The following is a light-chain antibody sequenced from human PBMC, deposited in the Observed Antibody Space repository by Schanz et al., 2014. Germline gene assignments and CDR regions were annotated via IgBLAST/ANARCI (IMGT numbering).Light chain of an antibody. J-gene: IGLJ1*01. CDR1: SSDVGSYDL. V-gene: IGLV2-14*02. CDR3: CSYTSSSTPLYV. Sequence: QSALTQPASVSGSPGQSTTISCIGTSSDVGSYDLVSWYQHHPGKAPKIIIFEATERPSGVSNRFSGSKSGNTASLTISGLQAEDEADYYCCSYTSSSTPLYVFGTGTKLTVL. CDR2: EAT.